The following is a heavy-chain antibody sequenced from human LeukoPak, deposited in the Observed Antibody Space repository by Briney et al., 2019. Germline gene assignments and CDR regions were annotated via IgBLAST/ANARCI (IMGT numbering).Heavy chain of an antibody. J-gene: IGHJ3*02. CDR1: GGSISSYY. Sequence: SETLSLTCTVSGGSISSYYWSWIRQPPGKGLEWIGRVFTSGIISGNTNYNPSLKSRVTMSVDTSKTQFSLKLRSVTAADTAVYYCARDRYYYDSSSYYSAFDTWGQGTMVTVSS. CDR2: VFTSGIISGNT. D-gene: IGHD3-22*01. CDR3: ARDRYYYDSSSYYSAFDT. V-gene: IGHV4-4*07.